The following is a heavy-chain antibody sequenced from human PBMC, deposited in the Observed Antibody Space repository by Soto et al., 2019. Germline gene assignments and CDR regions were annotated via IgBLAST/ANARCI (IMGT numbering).Heavy chain of an antibody. CDR3: AKDVAPRKNYYFDY. CDR1: GFTFDHYA. CDR2: ISASGNTT. V-gene: IGHV3-23*01. J-gene: IGHJ4*02. Sequence: EVQLLESGGGLGQPGGSLRLSCAASGFTFDHYAMRWVRQAPGKGLEWVSTISASGNTTYYADSVKGRFTISRDNSKNTLLLQMNSLRAEDTAVYYCAKDVAPRKNYYFDYWGQGTLVTVSS.